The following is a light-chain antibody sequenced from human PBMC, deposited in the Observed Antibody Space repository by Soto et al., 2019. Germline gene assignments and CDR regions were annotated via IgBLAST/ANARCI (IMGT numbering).Light chain of an antibody. CDR3: QQSYSTVT. CDR1: QSISSY. V-gene: IGKV1-39*01. CDR2: AAS. Sequence: DIQMTQSPSSLSASVGDRVTITCRASQSISSYLNWYQQKPGKAPKLLIYAASSLQSGVPSRFSGSGSGTDFTLTISSLQPEYFATEYCQQSYSTVTFGQGTRLEIK. J-gene: IGKJ5*01.